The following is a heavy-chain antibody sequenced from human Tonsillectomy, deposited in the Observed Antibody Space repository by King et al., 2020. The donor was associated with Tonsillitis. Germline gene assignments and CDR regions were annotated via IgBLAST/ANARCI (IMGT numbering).Heavy chain of an antibody. V-gene: IGHV3-48*03. CDR1: GFTFSSYE. CDR3: ARGGYSDSSGYYTS. Sequence: VQLVESGGGLVQPGGSLSLSCAASGFTFSSYEMNWVRQAPGKGLEWISSISVSGSTIYYADSVKGRFTISRDNAKNSLYLQMNSLRAEDTAVYYCARGGYSDSSGYYTSWGQGTLVTVSS. J-gene: IGHJ5*02. CDR2: ISVSGSTI. D-gene: IGHD3-22*01.